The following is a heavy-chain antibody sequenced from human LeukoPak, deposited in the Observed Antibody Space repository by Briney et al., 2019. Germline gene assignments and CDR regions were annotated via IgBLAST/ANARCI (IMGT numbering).Heavy chain of an antibody. CDR2: INPNSGGT. J-gene: IGHJ4*02. V-gene: IGHV1-2*02. Sequence: ASVKVSCKASGYTFTSYDINWVRQATGQGLEWMGWINPNSGGTNYAQKFQGRVTMTRDTSISTAYMELSRLRSDDTAVYYCARDGQWLVDYWGQGTLVTVSS. D-gene: IGHD6-19*01. CDR1: GYTFTSYD. CDR3: ARDGQWLVDY.